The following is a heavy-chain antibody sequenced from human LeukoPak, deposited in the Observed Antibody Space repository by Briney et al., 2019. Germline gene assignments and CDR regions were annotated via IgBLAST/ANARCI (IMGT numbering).Heavy chain of an antibody. D-gene: IGHD3-10*01. Sequence: MSGESLEISCKGSGYSFTSYWIGWGRQMPGKGLEWMGIIYPGDSDTRYSPSFQGQVTISADKSISTAYLQWSSLKASVTAMYYCARLTMVRGVMTYGMDVWGQGTTVTVSS. J-gene: IGHJ6*02. CDR2: IYPGDSDT. CDR3: ARLTMVRGVMTYGMDV. CDR1: GYSFTSYW. V-gene: IGHV5-51*01.